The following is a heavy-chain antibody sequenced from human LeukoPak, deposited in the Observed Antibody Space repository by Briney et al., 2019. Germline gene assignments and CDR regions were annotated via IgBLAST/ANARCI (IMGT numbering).Heavy chain of an antibody. V-gene: IGHV3-30*03. CDR3: ARDQVSVAGTGIDY. J-gene: IGHJ4*02. D-gene: IGHD6-13*01. CDR2: ISYDGINK. CDR1: GFTFSNFG. Sequence: GRSLRLSCAASGFTFSNFGMHWVRQAPGKGLEWVAVISYDGINKYYADSVKGRFTISRDNSKNTLYLQMNSLRAEDTAVYYCARDQVSVAGTGIDYWGQGTLVTVSS.